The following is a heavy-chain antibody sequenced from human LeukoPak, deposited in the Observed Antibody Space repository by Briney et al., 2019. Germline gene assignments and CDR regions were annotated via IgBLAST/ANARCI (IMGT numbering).Heavy chain of an antibody. CDR2: INPNSGGT. CDR3: ARVFQVRGVINPPRPDY. D-gene: IGHD3-10*01. V-gene: IGHV1-2*02. J-gene: IGHJ4*02. CDR1: GYTFTGYY. Sequence: ASVKVSCKASGYTFTGYYMHWVRQAPGQGLAWMGWINPNSGGTNYAQKFQGRVTMTRDTSISTAYMELSRLRSDDTAVYYCARVFQVRGVINPPRPDYWGQGTLVTVSS.